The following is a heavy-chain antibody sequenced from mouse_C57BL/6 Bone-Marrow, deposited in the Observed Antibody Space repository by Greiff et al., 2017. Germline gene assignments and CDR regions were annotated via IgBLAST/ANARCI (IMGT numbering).Heavy chain of an antibody. J-gene: IGHJ1*03. V-gene: IGHV1-22*01. Sequence: EVKLQESGPELVKPGASVKMSCKASGYTFTDYNMHWVKQSHGKSLEWIGYINPNNGGTSYNQKFKGKATLTVNKSSSTAYMELRSLTSEDSAVYYCARGWLLPYWYFDVWGTGTTVTVSS. CDR2: INPNNGGT. D-gene: IGHD2-3*01. CDR3: ARGWLLPYWYFDV. CDR1: GYTFTDYN.